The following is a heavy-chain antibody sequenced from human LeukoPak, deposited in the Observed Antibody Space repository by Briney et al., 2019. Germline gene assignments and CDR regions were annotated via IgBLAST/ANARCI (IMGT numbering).Heavy chain of an antibody. CDR3: ARGRQPIS. D-gene: IGHD6-13*01. V-gene: IGHV4-34*01. J-gene: IGHJ4*02. Sequence: SETLSLTCAVYGGTFSGYYLSWIRQPPGKGLEWIGEINHSGSTNYNPSLKSRVTISVDTSKNQFSLKLSSVTAAETVVDYCARGRQPISWGQGTPVTASS. CDR1: GGTFSGYY. CDR2: INHSGST.